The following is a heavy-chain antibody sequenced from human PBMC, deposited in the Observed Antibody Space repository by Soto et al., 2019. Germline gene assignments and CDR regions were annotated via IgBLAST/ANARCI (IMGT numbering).Heavy chain of an antibody. D-gene: IGHD2-2*01. J-gene: IGHJ4*02. CDR3: ANGGQLLTEGGGY. CDR1: GFTFDDYA. Sequence: EVQLVESGGGLVQPGRSLRLSCAASGFTFDDYAMHWVRQAPGKGLEWCSGISWNSGSIGYADSVKGRFTISRDNAKNSLYLQMNSLRAEDTALYYCANGGQLLTEGGGYWGQGTLVTVSS. CDR2: ISWNSGSI. V-gene: IGHV3-9*01.